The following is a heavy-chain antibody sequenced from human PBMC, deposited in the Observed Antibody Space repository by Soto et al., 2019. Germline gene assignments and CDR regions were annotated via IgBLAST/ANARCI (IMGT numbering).Heavy chain of an antibody. D-gene: IGHD6-19*01. CDR1: GGSISSYY. V-gene: IGHV4-59*01. Sequence: SETLSLTCTVSGGSISSYYWSWIRQPPGKGLEWIGYIYYSGSTNYNPSLKSRVTISVDTSKNQFSLKLSSVTAADTAVYYCAREAKPGYSSGWYYYYYGMDVWGQGTTVTVSS. J-gene: IGHJ6*02. CDR2: IYYSGST. CDR3: AREAKPGYSSGWYYYYYGMDV.